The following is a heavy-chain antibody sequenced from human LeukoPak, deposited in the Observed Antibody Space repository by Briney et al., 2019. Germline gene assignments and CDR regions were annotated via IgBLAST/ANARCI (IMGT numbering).Heavy chain of an antibody. V-gene: IGHV1-2*04. J-gene: IGHJ4*02. CDR1: GYTFTGYY. CDR2: INPNSGGT. Sequence: ASVTVSCKASGYTFTGYYMHWVRQAPGQGREWMGWINPNSGGTNYAQKFQGWVTMTRDTSISTAYMELSRLRSDDTAVYYCARGDYCSGGSCYGYYFDYWGQGTLVTVSS. CDR3: ARGDYCSGGSCYGYYFDY. D-gene: IGHD2-15*01.